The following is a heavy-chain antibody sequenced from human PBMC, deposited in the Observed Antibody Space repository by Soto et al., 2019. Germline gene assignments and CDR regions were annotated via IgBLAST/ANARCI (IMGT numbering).Heavy chain of an antibody. CDR2: ISYTGTT. J-gene: IGHJ5*02. V-gene: IGHV4-61*08. Sequence: QVQLQESGPGLVKPSETLSLTCTVSGGSVSSGGHHWTWIRQPPGKGLEWIGDISYTGTTNYNPSLKGRVTISVDTSKNQFSLRLSAVTPADTALYYCAKLVAVAGTDDWFDPWGQGTLVTVSS. CDR3: AKLVAVAGTDDWFDP. D-gene: IGHD6-19*01. CDR1: GGSVSSGGHH.